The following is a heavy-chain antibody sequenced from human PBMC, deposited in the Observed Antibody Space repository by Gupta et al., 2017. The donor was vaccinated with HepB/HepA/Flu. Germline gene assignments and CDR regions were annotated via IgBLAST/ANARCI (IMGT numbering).Heavy chain of an antibody. Sequence: QVQLVQSGAEVKQPGASVKVSCKASVYTFTSYYTDWVRQAPGQGLEWMGIINPSGGSTSYAQKFQGRVTMTRDTSTSTVYMELSSLRSEDTAVYYCARAPLREAAFDIWGQGTMVTVSS. CDR1: VYTFTSYY. D-gene: IGHD1-26*01. J-gene: IGHJ3*02. CDR2: INPSGGST. V-gene: IGHV1-46*01. CDR3: ARAPLREAAFDI.